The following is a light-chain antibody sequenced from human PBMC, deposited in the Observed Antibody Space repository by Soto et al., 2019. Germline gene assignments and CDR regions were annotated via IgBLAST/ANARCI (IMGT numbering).Light chain of an antibody. Sequence: EGVLTQSPVTLSLSPVQISTLSLRSIQSISSNLAWYQQKPGQAPRLLISDASNRATGIPARFSGSGSGTDFTLTISSLEPEDFGVYYCQQRSNWPPEWTFGQGTKVDIK. V-gene: IGKV3-11*01. CDR2: DAS. J-gene: IGKJ1*01. CDR3: QQRSNWPPEWT. CDR1: QSISSN.